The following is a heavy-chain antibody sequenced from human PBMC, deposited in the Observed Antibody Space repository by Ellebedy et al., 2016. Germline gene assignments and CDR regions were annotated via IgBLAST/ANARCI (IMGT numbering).Heavy chain of an antibody. CDR3: ARDLVLGSGSNDL. CDR2: IRGDGAET. CDR1: GFTFSSYW. J-gene: IGHJ5*02. Sequence: GESLKISXTASGFTFSSYWMHWVRQAPGKGLVWVSRIRGDGAETNYADSVEGRFASSRDNAKNTLFLQMDSLSAEDTAVYYCARDLVLGSGSNDLWGQGTLVTVSS. D-gene: IGHD3-10*01. V-gene: IGHV3-74*01.